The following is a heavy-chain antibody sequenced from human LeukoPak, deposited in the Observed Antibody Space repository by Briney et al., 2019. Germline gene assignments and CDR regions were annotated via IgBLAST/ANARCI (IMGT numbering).Heavy chain of an antibody. V-gene: IGHV1-24*01. CDR1: GYTLIELS. CDR3: ATSGLLVGATIRGRGIDY. D-gene: IGHD1-26*01. CDR2: FDPEDGEA. J-gene: IGHJ4*02. Sequence: GASVKVSCKVSGYTLIELSMHWVRQAPGKGLEWMAGFDPEDGEAIYAQRFQGRVSMTEDRFTETSYMELSSLRSEDTAVYYCATSGLLVGATIRGRGIDYWGQGTLVTVSS.